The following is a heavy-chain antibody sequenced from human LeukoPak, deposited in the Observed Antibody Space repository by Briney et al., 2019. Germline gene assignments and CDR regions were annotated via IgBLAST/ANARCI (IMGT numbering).Heavy chain of an antibody. CDR3: ARVYRWLHPNDAFDI. V-gene: IGHV1-2*02. CDR2: ITPNSGGT. J-gene: IGHJ3*02. CDR1: GYTFTGYY. D-gene: IGHD5-12*01. Sequence: ASVKVSCKASGYTFTGYYMHWVRQAPGQGLKWMGWITPNSGGTNYAQKFQGRVTMTSDTSISTAYMELSRLRSNDTAVYYCARVYRWLHPNDAFDIWGQGTMVTVSS.